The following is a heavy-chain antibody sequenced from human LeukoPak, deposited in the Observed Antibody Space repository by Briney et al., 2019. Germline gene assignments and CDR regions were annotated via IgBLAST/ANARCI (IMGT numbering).Heavy chain of an antibody. D-gene: IGHD6-19*01. CDR3: ARDSLGTSGWYFPFDY. CDR1: GFTFSSYS. V-gene: IGHV3-21*01. Sequence: GGSLRLSCAASGFTFSSYSMNWVRQAPGKGLEWVSSISSSSSYIYYADSVKGRFTISRDNAKNSLYLQMNSLRAEGTAVYYCARDSLGTSGWYFPFDYWGQGTLVTVSS. CDR2: ISSSSSYI. J-gene: IGHJ4*02.